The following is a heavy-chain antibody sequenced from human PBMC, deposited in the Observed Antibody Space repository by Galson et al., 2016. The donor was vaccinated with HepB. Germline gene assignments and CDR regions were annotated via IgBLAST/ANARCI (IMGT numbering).Heavy chain of an antibody. V-gene: IGHV3-7*01. J-gene: IGHJ4*02. CDR2: INQDGSEK. CDR1: RFTFSNYW. CDR3: ARSAWYGDY. D-gene: IGHD6-13*01. Sequence: SLRLSCAASRFTFSNYWMSWVRQAPEKGLEWVAKINQDGSEKYFVDSMKGRFTISRDNAKNSLYLQMKSLRVEDTAVYYCARSAWYGDYWGQGTLVTVSS.